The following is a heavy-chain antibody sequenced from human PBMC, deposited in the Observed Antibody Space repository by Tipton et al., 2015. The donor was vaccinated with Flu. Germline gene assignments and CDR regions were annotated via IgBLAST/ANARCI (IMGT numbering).Heavy chain of an antibody. CDR2: FSASGRTT. Sequence: SLRLSCAVSGFTFSRYGISWVRQAPGKGLEWVSGFSASGRTTYFADSVKGRFTISRDNFRNTLFLQMNGLRAEDTAVYYCAKVIPEPVAGLDYWGQGTLVTVSS. CDR1: GFTFSRYG. D-gene: IGHD6-19*01. J-gene: IGHJ4*02. V-gene: IGHV3-23*01. CDR3: AKVIPEPVAGLDY.